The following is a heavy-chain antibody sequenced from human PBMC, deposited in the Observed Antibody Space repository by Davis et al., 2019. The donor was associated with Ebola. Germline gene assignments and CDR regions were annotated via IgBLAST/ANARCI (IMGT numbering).Heavy chain of an antibody. D-gene: IGHD1-20*01. CDR2: IIPIFGSA. CDR3: AIRITGPNEYYYTMDV. Sequence: SVKVSCKASGGTFSSYTFSWVRQAPGQGLEWMGGIIPIFGSANYAQKFQGRVTITADESTSTAYMELRSLRSEDTAVYYCAIRITGPNEYYYTMDVWGRGTTVTVSS. V-gene: IGHV1-69*13. J-gene: IGHJ6*02. CDR1: GGTFSSYT.